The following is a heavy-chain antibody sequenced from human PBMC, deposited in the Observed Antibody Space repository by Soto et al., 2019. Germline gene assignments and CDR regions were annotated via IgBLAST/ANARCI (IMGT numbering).Heavy chain of an antibody. J-gene: IGHJ5*02. V-gene: IGHV1-18*01. CDR3: DRDRIQLWFCNWFDP. Sequence: SEKIACVASGHSVTGLGMSSHQQAPGQGLEWMGWVSAYNGNTNYSQKLQGRVTMTADTSTSTAYMALRRLRSDDTAVYYCDRDRIQLWFCNWFDPWGQGTLVTVSS. D-gene: IGHD5-18*01. CDR1: GHSVTGLG. CDR2: VSAYNGNT.